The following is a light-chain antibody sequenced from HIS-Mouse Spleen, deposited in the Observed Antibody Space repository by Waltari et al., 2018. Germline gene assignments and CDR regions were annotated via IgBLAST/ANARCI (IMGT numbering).Light chain of an antibody. J-gene: IGKJ1*01. CDR2: GAS. CDR1: QSVSSN. CDR3: QQYNNWPWT. Sequence: EIVMTQSPATLSVSPGERATLPCRASQSVSSNLAGYQQKPGQAPRILIYGASTRATGIPARFSGSGSGTEFTLTISSMQSEDFAVYYCQQYNNWPWTFGQGTKVEIK. V-gene: IGKV3-15*01.